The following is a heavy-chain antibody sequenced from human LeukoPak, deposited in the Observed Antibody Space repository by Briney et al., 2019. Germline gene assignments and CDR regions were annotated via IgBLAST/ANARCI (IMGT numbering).Heavy chain of an antibody. Sequence: SETLSLTCAVYGGSFSGYYWSWIRQPPGKGLEWIGEINHSGSTNYNPSLKSRVTMSVDTSKNQLSLKLSSVTAADTAVYYCARVRDGAMAGWGDAFDIWGQGTMVTVSS. CDR1: GGSFSGYY. J-gene: IGHJ3*02. D-gene: IGHD5-24*01. CDR3: ARVRDGAMAGWGDAFDI. CDR2: INHSGST. V-gene: IGHV4-34*01.